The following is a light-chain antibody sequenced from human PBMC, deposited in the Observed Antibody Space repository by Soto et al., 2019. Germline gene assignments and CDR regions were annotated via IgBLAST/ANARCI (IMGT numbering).Light chain of an antibody. CDR2: AAS. V-gene: IGKV1-39*01. J-gene: IGKJ2*01. Sequence: DIQMTQSPSSLSASVGDRVTITCRASQSITSYLNWYQQKPGKAPKLLIYAASSLQSGVPSRFSGSGSGTDFTLTISSLQPEDFATYLSQQSYTTPMYTFGQGTKLEIK. CDR1: QSITSY. CDR3: QQSYTTPMYT.